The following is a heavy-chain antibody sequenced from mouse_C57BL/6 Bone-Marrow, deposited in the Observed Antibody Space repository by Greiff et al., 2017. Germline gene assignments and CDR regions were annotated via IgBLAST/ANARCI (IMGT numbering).Heavy chain of an antibody. Sequence: VKLVESGPGLVQPSQSLSITCTVSGFSLTSYGVHWVRQSPGKGLEWLGVIWRGGSTDYNAAFMSRLSITKYNSKSQVFFKMNILQADDTAIYYGAKKGGYGPFAYWGQGTLVTVSA. CDR1: GFSLTSYG. CDR2: IWRGGST. V-gene: IGHV2-5*01. J-gene: IGHJ3*01. CDR3: AKKGGYGPFAY. D-gene: IGHD2-2*01.